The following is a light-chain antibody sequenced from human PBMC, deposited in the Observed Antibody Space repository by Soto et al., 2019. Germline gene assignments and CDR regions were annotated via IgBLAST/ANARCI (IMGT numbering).Light chain of an antibody. V-gene: IGKV1-27*01. Sequence: DIQRNQAPSALCAAVGGRGTITYLASLPISNYLAWYQQKPGKIPNLLIYAASTLQAGVPSRFSGSGSVTDYTLTICSLQPQDVAAYYCQNYNSAPLCFAGGTKVDTK. J-gene: IGKJ4*01. CDR1: LPISNY. CDR3: QNYNSAPLC. CDR2: AAS.